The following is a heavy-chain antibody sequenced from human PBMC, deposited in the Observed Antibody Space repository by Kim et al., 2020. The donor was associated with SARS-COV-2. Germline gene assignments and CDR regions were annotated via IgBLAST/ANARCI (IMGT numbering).Heavy chain of an antibody. J-gene: IGHJ3*02. V-gene: IGHV3-48*02. CDR2: ITKGSTTI. D-gene: IGHD3-16*01. CDR1: GFTFSAYG. Sequence: GGSLRLSCATSGFTFSAYGMNWVRQAPGKGLEWLSFITKGSTTIYYADSVEGRFTISRDNAKNSLFLQMNSLRDEDTALYYCVRDRMGGAFDMWGQGAMGTVSS. CDR3: VRDRMGGAFDM.